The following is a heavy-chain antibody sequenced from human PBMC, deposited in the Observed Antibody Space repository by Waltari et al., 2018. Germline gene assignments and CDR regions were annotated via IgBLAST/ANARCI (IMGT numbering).Heavy chain of an antibody. CDR3: ALAAGFVGIAAAGTGIDAFDI. J-gene: IGHJ3*02. V-gene: IGHV1-2*06. D-gene: IGHD6-13*01. CDR2: INPNSGGT. CDR1: GYTFTGYY. Sequence: QVQLVQSGAEVKKPGASVKVSCKASGYTFTGYYMHWVRQAPGQGLEWMGRINPNSGGTNYAQKFQGRVTMTRDTSISTAYMELSRLRSDDTAVYYCALAAGFVGIAAAGTGIDAFDIWGQGTMVTVSS.